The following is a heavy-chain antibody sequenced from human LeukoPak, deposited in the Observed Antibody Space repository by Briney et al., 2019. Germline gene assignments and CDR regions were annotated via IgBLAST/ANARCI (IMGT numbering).Heavy chain of an antibody. V-gene: IGHV4-38-2*02. CDR3: ARHAGGSGSGYFENFDY. CDR2: IYHSGTT. Sequence: EASETLSLTCTVSGNSISNGYYWGWVRQPPGKGLEWIGSIYHSGTTYYNPSLKSRVTMSVDKAKYQFSLKLISVTAADTAVYYCARHAGGSGSGYFENFDYWGQGTLVTVSS. J-gene: IGHJ4*02. D-gene: IGHD3-22*01. CDR1: GNSISNGYY.